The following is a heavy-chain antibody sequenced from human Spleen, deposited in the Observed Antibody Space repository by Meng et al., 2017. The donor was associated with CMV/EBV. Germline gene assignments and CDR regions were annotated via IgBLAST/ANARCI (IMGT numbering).Heavy chain of an antibody. V-gene: IGHV2-5*01. CDR2: IYWNDDK. CDR1: GFSLSTSGVR. CDR3: AHRRLAAGNYYFDY. J-gene: IGHJ4*02. Sequence: SGPTLVKPTQTLTLTCSFSGFSLSTSGVRVGWIRQPPGKALESLALIYWNDDKRYNPSLKSRLTITKDTSKNQVVLTVTNMDPVDTATYYCAHRRLAAGNYYFDYWGQGTLVTVSS. D-gene: IGHD6-13*01.